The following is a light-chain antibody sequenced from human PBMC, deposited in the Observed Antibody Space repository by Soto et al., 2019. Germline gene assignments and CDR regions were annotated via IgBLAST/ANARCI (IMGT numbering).Light chain of an antibody. Sequence: EIVLKQSPATLSLSPGERATLSCRASESVSRYLAWYQQKPGQAPRLLMYDASNRATGIPARFSGSVSGTDFTLTISSLEPEDFAVYYCQQRSNWLFGGGTKVEIK. CDR2: DAS. J-gene: IGKJ4*01. CDR3: QQRSNWL. CDR1: ESVSRY. V-gene: IGKV3-11*01.